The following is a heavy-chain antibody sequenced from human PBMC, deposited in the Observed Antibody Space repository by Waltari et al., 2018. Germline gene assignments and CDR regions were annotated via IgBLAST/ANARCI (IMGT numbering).Heavy chain of an antibody. J-gene: IGHJ4*02. CDR1: GASITIRNYY. CDR2: LYFSGNT. D-gene: IGHD1-1*01. V-gene: IGHV4-39*01. Sequence: QLQLQESGPGLVKHSETLSLTCTVAGASITIRNYYWGWIRQSPGKGLEWLGSLYFSGNTYFNPSLGSRLTMSVDTSKNQFYLRLNSVTAAGRGVYYCTRHSTALAGTFSEFDYWGQGTLVAVSS. CDR3: TRHSTALAGTFSEFDY.